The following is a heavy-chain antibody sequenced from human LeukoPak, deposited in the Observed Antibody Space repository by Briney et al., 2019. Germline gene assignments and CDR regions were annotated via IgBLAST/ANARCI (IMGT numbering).Heavy chain of an antibody. J-gene: IGHJ4*02. CDR3: ARSRGVN. V-gene: IGHV3-7*01. Sequence: GGSLRLSCAASGFTFSDYWMTWFRQSPGKGLEWVAIIKQDGSEKYYLDSVKGRFTISRDNAKNSLYLQMSSLRAEDTDVYYCARSRGVNWGQGTLVTVSS. D-gene: IGHD3-10*01. CDR2: IKQDGSEK. CDR1: GFTFSDYW.